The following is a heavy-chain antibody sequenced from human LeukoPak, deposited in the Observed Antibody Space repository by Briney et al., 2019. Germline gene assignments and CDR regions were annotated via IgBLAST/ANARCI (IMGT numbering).Heavy chain of an antibody. D-gene: IGHD3-9*01. CDR1: GGTFSSYA. CDR3: ARFYYDILTGYSFDP. J-gene: IGHJ5*02. CDR2: IIPIFGTA. V-gene: IGHV1-69*01. Sequence: GSSVRVSCKASGGTFSSYAISWVRQAPGQGLEWMGGIIPIFGTANYAQKFQGRVTITADESTSTAYMELSSLRSEDTAVYYCARFYYDILTGYSFDPWGLGTLVTVSS.